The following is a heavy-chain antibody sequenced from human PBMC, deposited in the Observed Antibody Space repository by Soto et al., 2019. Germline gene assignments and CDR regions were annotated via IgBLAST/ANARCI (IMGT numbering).Heavy chain of an antibody. D-gene: IGHD1-26*01. CDR2: ISGSGGGT. CDR1: GVTFSYYW. Sequence: PGGSLRLSCAASGVTFSYYWMSWFRQAPGRGLEWVSGISGSGGGTYYADSVKGRFTISRDNSKNTLFLQMNSLRAGDTAVYYCATTPQWELPTYMVYWGQGTLVTVSS. V-gene: IGHV3-23*01. J-gene: IGHJ4*02. CDR3: ATTPQWELPTYMVY.